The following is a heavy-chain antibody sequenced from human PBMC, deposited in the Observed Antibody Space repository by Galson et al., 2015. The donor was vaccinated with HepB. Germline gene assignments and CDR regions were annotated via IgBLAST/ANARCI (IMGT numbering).Heavy chain of an antibody. CDR3: ATAPRIAAAGVDLDY. Sequence: SVKVSCKVSGYTLTELSMHWVRQAPGKGLEWMGGFDPEDGETFYAQKFQGRVTMTEDTSTDTAYMELSSLRSEDTAVYYCATAPRIAAAGVDLDYWGQGTLVTVSS. CDR2: FDPEDGET. J-gene: IGHJ4*02. V-gene: IGHV1-24*01. D-gene: IGHD6-13*01. CDR1: GYTLTELS.